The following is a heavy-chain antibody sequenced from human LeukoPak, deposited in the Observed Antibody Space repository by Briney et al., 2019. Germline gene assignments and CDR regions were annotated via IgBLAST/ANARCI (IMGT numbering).Heavy chain of an antibody. D-gene: IGHD3-10*01. CDR3: ARWGSGSFYNLDY. Sequence: SETLSLTCTVSGVSVSSYHWSWIRQPPGKGLKWIAYMYYSGDTNYSPSLKSRLTMSLDTSKNQFSLKLTSVTAADTAVYYCARWGSGSFYNLDYWGQGILVTVSS. CDR1: GVSVSSYH. CDR2: MYYSGDT. J-gene: IGHJ4*02. V-gene: IGHV4-59*08.